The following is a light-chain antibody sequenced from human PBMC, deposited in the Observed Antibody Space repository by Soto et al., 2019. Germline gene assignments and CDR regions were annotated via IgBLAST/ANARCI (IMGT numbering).Light chain of an antibody. CDR3: QLYNSNPWT. J-gene: IGKJ1*01. V-gene: IGKV1-5*03. Sequence: DIQMTQSPSTLSASVGDRVTITCRASQSSSSWLAWYQQKPGKAPNLLIYKASSLEGGVPSRFSGSGSGTEFTLTINSLQRDDFATYYCQLYNSNPWTFGQGTKVEIK. CDR2: KAS. CDR1: QSSSSW.